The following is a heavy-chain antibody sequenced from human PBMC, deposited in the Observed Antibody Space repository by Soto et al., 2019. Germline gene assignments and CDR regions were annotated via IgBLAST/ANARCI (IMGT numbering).Heavy chain of an antibody. D-gene: IGHD4-4*01. CDR3: ARESEMTTTRGGFDY. Sequence: SETLSLTCTVSGGSISSYYWSWIRQPPGKGLEWIGYIYYSGSTNYNPSLKSRVTISVDTSKNQFSLKLSSVTAADTAVYYCARESEMTTTRGGFDYWGQGTLVTVS. V-gene: IGHV4-59*01. CDR2: IYYSGST. J-gene: IGHJ4*02. CDR1: GGSISSYY.